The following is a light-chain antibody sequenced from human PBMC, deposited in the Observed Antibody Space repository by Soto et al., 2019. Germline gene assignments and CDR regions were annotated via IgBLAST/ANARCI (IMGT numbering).Light chain of an antibody. V-gene: IGKV1-12*01. CDR2: PAS. CDR1: QPIGSW. CDR3: QQANSFPLT. J-gene: IGKJ5*01. Sequence: DIQMTQSPSSVSASVGDRVTITCRASQPIGSWLAWYQQKPGTAPKLLIYPASILQRGVPSRFSGSGSETVFTLTISSLQPEDFATYYCQQANSFPLTFGRGTRL.